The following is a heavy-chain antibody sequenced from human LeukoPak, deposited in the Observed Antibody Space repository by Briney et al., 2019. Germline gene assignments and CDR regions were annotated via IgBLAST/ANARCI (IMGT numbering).Heavy chain of an antibody. V-gene: IGHV1-69*04. CDR1: GGTFSSYA. J-gene: IGHJ6*02. Sequence: ASVKVSCKASGGTFSSYAISWVRQAPGQGLERMGRIIPIFGIANYAQKFQGRVTITADKSTSTAYMELSSLRSEDTAVYYCARDNGYYGSGSLGYYGMDVWGQGTTVTVSS. D-gene: IGHD3-10*01. CDR3: ARDNGYYGSGSLGYYGMDV. CDR2: IIPIFGIA.